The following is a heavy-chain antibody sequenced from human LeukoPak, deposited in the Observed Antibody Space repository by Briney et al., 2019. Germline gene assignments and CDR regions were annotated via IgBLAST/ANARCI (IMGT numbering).Heavy chain of an antibody. CDR1: GGSFSGYY. J-gene: IGHJ4*02. V-gene: IGHV4-34*01. CDR2: INHSGST. Sequence: SEALSLTCAVYGGSFSGYYWSWIRQPPGKGLEWIGEINHSGSTNYNPSLKSRVTISVDTSKNQFSLKLSSVTAADTAVYYCARGPDRYYWGQGTLVTVS. CDR3: ARGPDRYY. D-gene: IGHD3-22*01.